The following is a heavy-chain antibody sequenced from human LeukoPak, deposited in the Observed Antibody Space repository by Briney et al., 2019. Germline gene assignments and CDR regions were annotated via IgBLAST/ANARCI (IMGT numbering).Heavy chain of an antibody. Sequence: SETLSLTCTVSGGSISSGSYYWSWIRQPAGKGLEWIGRIYTSGSTNYNPSLKSRVTISVDTSKNQFSLKLSSVTAADTAVYYCARVRGGSIAVAGPINWFDPWGQGTLVTVSS. CDR1: GGSISSGSYY. CDR2: IYTSGST. CDR3: ARVRGGSIAVAGPINWFDP. D-gene: IGHD6-19*01. J-gene: IGHJ5*02. V-gene: IGHV4-61*02.